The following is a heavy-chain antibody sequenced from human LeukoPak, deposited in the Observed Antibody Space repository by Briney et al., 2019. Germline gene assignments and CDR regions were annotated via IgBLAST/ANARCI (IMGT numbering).Heavy chain of an antibody. D-gene: IGHD3-9*01. CDR3: ARGDYDILTGPPDY. Sequence: GGSLRLSCAASGFTFSSYSMNWVRQAPGKGLEWVSSISSSSSYIYYADSVKGRSTISRDNAKNSLYLQMNSLRAEDTAVYYCARGDYDILTGPPDYWGQGTLVTVSS. CDR1: GFTFSSYS. V-gene: IGHV3-21*01. J-gene: IGHJ4*02. CDR2: ISSSSSYI.